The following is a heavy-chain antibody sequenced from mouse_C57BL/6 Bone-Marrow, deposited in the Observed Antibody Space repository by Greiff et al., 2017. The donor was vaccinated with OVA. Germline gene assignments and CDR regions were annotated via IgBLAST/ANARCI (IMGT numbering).Heavy chain of an antibody. D-gene: IGHD1-1*01. CDR1: GYTFTDYN. V-gene: IGHV1-18*01. Sequence: EVKLVESGPELVKPGASVKIPCKASGYTFTDYNMDWVKQSHGKSLEWIGDINPNNGGTIYNQKFKGKATLTVDKSSSTAYMELRSLTSEDTAVYYCARKKASTVRGDFDYWGQGTTLTVSS. J-gene: IGHJ2*01. CDR3: ARKKASTVRGDFDY. CDR2: INPNNGGT.